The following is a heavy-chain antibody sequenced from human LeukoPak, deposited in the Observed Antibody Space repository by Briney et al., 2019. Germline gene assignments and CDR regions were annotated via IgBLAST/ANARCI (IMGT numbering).Heavy chain of an antibody. CDR2: ISYDGSNK. D-gene: IGHD3-22*01. CDR1: GFTFSSYA. Sequence: GGSLRLSCAASGFTFSSYAMHWVRQAPGKGLEWVAVISYDGSNKYYADSVKGRFTISRDNSKNTLYLQMNSLRAEDTAVYYCARDPDYDSSGYWGQGTLVTVSS. J-gene: IGHJ4*02. CDR3: ARDPDYDSSGY. V-gene: IGHV3-30-3*01.